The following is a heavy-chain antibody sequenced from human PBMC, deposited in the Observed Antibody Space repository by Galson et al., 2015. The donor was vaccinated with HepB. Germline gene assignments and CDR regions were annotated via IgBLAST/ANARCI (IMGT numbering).Heavy chain of an antibody. CDR2: IRSKANSYAT. D-gene: IGHD4-11*01. J-gene: IGHJ4*02. V-gene: IGHV3-73*01. Sequence: SLRLSCAASGFTLSGSAMHWVRQASGKGLEGVDRIRSKANSYATAYAASVKGRFTISRDDSKNTAYLQMNSLKTEDTAVYYCTRPMTTNVNGGQGTLVTVSS. CDR3: TRPMTTNVN. CDR1: GFTLSGSA.